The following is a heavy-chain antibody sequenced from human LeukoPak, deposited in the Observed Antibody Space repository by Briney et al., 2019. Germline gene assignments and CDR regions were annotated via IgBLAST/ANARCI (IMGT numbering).Heavy chain of an antibody. Sequence: SETLSLNCTVSGGPISSYYWTWIRQPPGKGLEWMGYINPSGLTKYNPSLKGRVTISVDTSKSQFSLRLSSVTAADTAMYFCASLYGSGSVNFWGQGTLVTVSS. D-gene: IGHD3-10*01. CDR1: GGPISSYY. CDR3: ASLYGSGSVNF. V-gene: IGHV4-4*09. J-gene: IGHJ4*02. CDR2: INPSGLT.